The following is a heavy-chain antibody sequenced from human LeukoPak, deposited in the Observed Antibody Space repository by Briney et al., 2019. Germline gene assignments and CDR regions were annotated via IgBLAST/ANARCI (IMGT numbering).Heavy chain of an antibody. Sequence: GGSLRLSCAASGFTFSSYSMNWVRQAPGKGLEWVSSISSSSSYIYYADSVKGRFTISRDNAKNSLYLQTNSLRAEDTAVYYCARGGRTHSSGWYIDYWGQGTLVTVSS. D-gene: IGHD6-19*01. V-gene: IGHV3-21*01. CDR3: ARGGRTHSSGWYIDY. CDR2: ISSSSSYI. J-gene: IGHJ4*02. CDR1: GFTFSSYS.